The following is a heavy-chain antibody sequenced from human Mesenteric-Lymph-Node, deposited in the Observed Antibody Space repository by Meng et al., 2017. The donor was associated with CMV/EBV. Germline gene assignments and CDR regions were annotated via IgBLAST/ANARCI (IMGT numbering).Heavy chain of an antibody. CDR1: GFTFSSYA. J-gene: IGHJ4*02. Sequence: GESLKISCAASGFTFSSYAMNWVRPAPRKGLEWVSVIYRGDSSTYYADSVKGLFTIPRDNAKNSLFLQMNSLRVEDTTVYYCARQYYYDGSGYYAFDYWSQGTLVTVSS. V-gene: IGHV3-23*03. CDR3: ARQYYYDGSGYYAFDY. D-gene: IGHD3-22*01. CDR2: IYRGDSST.